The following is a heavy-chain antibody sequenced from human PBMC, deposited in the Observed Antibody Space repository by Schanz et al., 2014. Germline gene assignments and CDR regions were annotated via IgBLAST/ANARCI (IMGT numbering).Heavy chain of an antibody. CDR1: GFTVSSNY. CDR2: NSGGSR. CDR3: ARDRWDWKNAFDI. Sequence: EVQLVESGGGLIQPGGSLRLSCAASGFTVSSNYMSWVRQAPGKGLEWVSVNSGGSRYYADSVKGRFTISRDNSKNTMYLQMISLRAADAAVYYCARDRWDWKNAFDIWGQGTMVTVSS. V-gene: IGHV3-53*01. J-gene: IGHJ3*02. D-gene: IGHD1-1*01.